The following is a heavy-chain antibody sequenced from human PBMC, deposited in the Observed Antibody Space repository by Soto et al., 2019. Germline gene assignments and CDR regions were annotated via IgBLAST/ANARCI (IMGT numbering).Heavy chain of an antibody. CDR3: AKERVRDFDG. CDR2: ITWNSVAL. J-gene: IGHJ4*02. D-gene: IGHD3-9*01. Sequence: VQLVESGGGLVRPGGSLSLSCAASGFSFDDHAMHWVRQAPGTGLEWISAITWNSVALDYADSVKGRFTISRDNAKNSLYLQMDSLGPEDTALYYCAKERVRDFDGWGQGTLVTVSS. CDR1: GFSFDDHA. V-gene: IGHV3-9*01.